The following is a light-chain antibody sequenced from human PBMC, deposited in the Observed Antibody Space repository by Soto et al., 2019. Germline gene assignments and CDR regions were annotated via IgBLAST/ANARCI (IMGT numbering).Light chain of an antibody. V-gene: IGKV1-39*01. J-gene: IGKJ2*01. CDR2: AAS. CDR3: QQSYTTPPT. CDR1: QSISSF. Sequence: DIQMTQSPSSLSASVGDRVTITCRASQSISSFLNWYQQKPGKAPKLLIFAASSLQSGVPPRFSGSGSGTDFTLTISSLQPEDFATYYCQQSYTTPPTFGQGTKVDIK.